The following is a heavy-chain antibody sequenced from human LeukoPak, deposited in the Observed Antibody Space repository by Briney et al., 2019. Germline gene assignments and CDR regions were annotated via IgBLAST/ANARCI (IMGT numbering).Heavy chain of an antibody. CDR3: TRDRIVADYYDSSGPDAFDI. Sequence: GGSLRLSCTASGFTFRDYTMSWVRQAPGQGLEWVGFIRSNPYGGTTEYAASVKGRFTISRDDSKSIAYLQMNSLKTEDTAVYYCTRDRIVADYYDSSGPDAFDIWGQGTMVTVSS. J-gene: IGHJ3*02. V-gene: IGHV3-49*04. D-gene: IGHD3-22*01. CDR2: IRSNPYGGTT. CDR1: GFTFRDYT.